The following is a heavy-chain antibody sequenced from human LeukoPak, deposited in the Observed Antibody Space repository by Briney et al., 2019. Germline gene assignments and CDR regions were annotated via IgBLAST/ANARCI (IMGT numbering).Heavy chain of an antibody. Sequence: PGGSLRLSCAASGFTFSSYGMHWVRQAPGKGLEWVAFIRYDGSNKYYADSVKGRFTISRDNSKNTLYLQMNSLRAEDTAVYYCAKDRDSSSWYRPLDYWGQGTLVTVSS. CDR3: AKDRDSSSWYRPLDY. CDR1: GFTFSSYG. J-gene: IGHJ4*02. D-gene: IGHD6-13*01. CDR2: IRYDGSNK. V-gene: IGHV3-30*02.